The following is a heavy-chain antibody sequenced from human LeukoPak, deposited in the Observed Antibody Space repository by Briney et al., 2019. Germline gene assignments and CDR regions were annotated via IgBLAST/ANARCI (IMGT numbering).Heavy chain of an antibody. V-gene: IGHV4-59*01. CDR3: ASGGSYGDYADAFDI. CDR1: GGSISSYY. J-gene: IGHJ3*02. Sequence: SETLSLTCTVSGGSISSYYWSWIRQPPGKGLEWIGYIYHSGSTNYNPSLKSRVTISVDTSKNQFSLKLSSVTAADTAVYYCASGGSYGDYADAFDIWGQGTMVTVSS. D-gene: IGHD4-17*01. CDR2: IYHSGST.